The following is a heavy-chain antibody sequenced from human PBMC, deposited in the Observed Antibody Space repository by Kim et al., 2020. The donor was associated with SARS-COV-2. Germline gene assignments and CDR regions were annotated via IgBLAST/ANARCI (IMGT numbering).Heavy chain of an antibody. CDR1: GYTFTNYN. Sequence: ASVKVSCKASGYTFTNYNIHWVRQAPGQGLEWMGIIDPSGGRTTYAPNFQGRVTVTRDTSTSTVYMEMCSLRSEDTAVYYCARGGYASGGGNWGQGTLVTVSS. CDR2: IDPSGGRT. V-gene: IGHV1-46*01. D-gene: IGHD3-10*01. J-gene: IGHJ4*02. CDR3: ARGGYASGGGN.